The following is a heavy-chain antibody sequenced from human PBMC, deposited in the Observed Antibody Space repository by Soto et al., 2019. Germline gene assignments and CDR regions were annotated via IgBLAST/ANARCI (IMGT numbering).Heavy chain of an antibody. J-gene: IGHJ4*02. V-gene: IGHV3-15*04. D-gene: IGHD2-15*01. CDR3: IAYNSYSVGGGLH. Sequence: LRLSCAVSGIAFNDAWMTWVRQAPGKGLEWVGRIGSEIDGATIDYAEPVKGRFTISRDGSKSTVFLQMNSLNTGDTAIYFCIAYNSYSVGGGLHWGQVTAFTVSS. CDR1: GIAFNDAW. CDR2: IGSEIDGATI.